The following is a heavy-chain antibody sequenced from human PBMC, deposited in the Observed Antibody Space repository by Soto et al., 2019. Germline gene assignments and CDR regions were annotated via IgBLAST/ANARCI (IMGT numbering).Heavy chain of an antibody. D-gene: IGHD6-19*01. CDR3: ARDRIAGASGGGMDV. V-gene: IGHV4-4*02. CDR2: IYHSGST. J-gene: IGHJ6*02. CDR1: GGSISSSNW. Sequence: SETLSLTCAVSGGSISSSNWWRWVRQPPGKGLEWIGEIYHSGSTNYNPSLKSRVTISVDKSKNQFSLKLSSVTAADTAVYYWARDRIAGASGGGMDVWGQGTTVTVSS.